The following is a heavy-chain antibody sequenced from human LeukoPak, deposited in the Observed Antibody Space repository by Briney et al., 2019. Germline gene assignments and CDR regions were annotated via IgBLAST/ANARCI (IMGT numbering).Heavy chain of an antibody. CDR2: INPTSGYT. CDR3: ARNVYGAQTPSAV. J-gene: IGHJ6*04. Sequence: GGSLRLSCAASGFTFSDYYMSWIRQAPGKGLEWLSYINPTSGYTPYADSVRGRFTISRDNAKNSLYLQMNSLTAEDTAVYYCARNVYGAQTPSAVWGEGTTVTVSS. D-gene: IGHD4-17*01. CDR1: GFTFSDYY. V-gene: IGHV3-11*06.